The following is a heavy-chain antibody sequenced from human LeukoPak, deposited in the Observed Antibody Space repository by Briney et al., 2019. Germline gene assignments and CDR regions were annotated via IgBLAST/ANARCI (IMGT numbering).Heavy chain of an antibody. V-gene: IGHV3-30*18. CDR1: GFTFSSYG. Sequence: GSLRLPCAASGFTFSSYGMHWVRQAPGKGLEWVAVISYDGSNKYYADSVKGRFTISRDNSKNTLYLQMNSLRAEDTAVYYCAKMATQYYFDYWGQGTLVTVSS. CDR2: ISYDGSNK. J-gene: IGHJ4*02. D-gene: IGHD5-24*01. CDR3: AKMATQYYFDY.